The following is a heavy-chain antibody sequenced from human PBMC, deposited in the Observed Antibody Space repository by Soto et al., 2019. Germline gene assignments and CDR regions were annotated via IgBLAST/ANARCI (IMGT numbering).Heavy chain of an antibody. CDR1: GFTFSSYS. Sequence: PGGSLRLSCAASGFTFSSYSMNWVRQAPGKGLEWVSSISSSISYIYYADSVKGRFTISRDNAKNSLYLQMNSLRAEDTAVYYCARVDIVVVPAAAEDAFDIWGQGTMVTVSS. J-gene: IGHJ3*02. V-gene: IGHV3-21*01. D-gene: IGHD2-2*01. CDR3: ARVDIVVVPAAAEDAFDI. CDR2: ISSSISYI.